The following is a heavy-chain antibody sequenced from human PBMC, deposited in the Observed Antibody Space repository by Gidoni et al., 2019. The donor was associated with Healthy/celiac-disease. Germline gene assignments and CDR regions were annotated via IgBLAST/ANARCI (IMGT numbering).Heavy chain of an antibody. J-gene: IGHJ4*02. Sequence: VQLVESAGGVVQPGRSLSLSCAAAGFLFSNYGMHWVRQAPCMGLEWMAVISYEGGSKYNAASVKGRFTITRDNSKKMLYLQMNSLRAEDTAVYYCAKDRLRGFIPQIDNWGQGTLVTVSS. V-gene: IGHV3-30*18. CDR3: AKDRLRGFIPQIDN. D-gene: IGHD3-10*01. CDR1: GFLFSNYG. CDR2: ISYEGGSK.